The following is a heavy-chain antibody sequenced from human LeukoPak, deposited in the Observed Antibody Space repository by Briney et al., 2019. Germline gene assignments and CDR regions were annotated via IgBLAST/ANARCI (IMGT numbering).Heavy chain of an antibody. J-gene: IGHJ4*02. CDR3: ARGYYYGSGSYYNNFDY. Sequence: SETLSLTCAVYGGSFSGYYWSWIRQPPGKGLEWIGEINHSGSTNYNPSLKSRVTISVDTSKNQFSLKLSSVTAADTAVYYCARGYYYGSGSYYNNFDYWGQGTPVTVSS. V-gene: IGHV4-34*01. CDR1: GGSFSGYY. CDR2: INHSGST. D-gene: IGHD3-10*01.